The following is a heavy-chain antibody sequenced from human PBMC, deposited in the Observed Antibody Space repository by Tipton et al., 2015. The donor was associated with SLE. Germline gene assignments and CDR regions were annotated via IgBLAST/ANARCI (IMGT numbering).Heavy chain of an antibody. CDR1: GGSTSSYY. V-gene: IGHV4-59*01. D-gene: IGHD6-19*01. Sequence: TLSLTCTVSGGSTSSYYWSWIRQPPGKGLEWIGYIYYTGSTNYNPSLKSRVTISVDTSKNQFSLKLRSVTAADTAIYYCARGGYSSGWYGDYFVYCGQGTLVTVSS. CDR2: IYYTGST. J-gene: IGHJ4*02. CDR3: ARGGYSSGWYGDYFVY.